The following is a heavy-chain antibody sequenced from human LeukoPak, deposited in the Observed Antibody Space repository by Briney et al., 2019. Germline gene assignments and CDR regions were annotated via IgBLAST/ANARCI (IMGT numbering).Heavy chain of an antibody. CDR1: GFTFTSYS. D-gene: IGHD6-19*01. Sequence: GGSLRLSCAASGFTFTSYSMNCVRQAPGEGLEWVSSISSSSNYIYYADSVEGRFTISRDNAKNSLYLQMNSLRAEDTAVYYCAREPGDSSGWSEWGQGTLVTVSS. J-gene: IGHJ4*02. CDR2: ISSSSNYI. CDR3: AREPGDSSGWSE. V-gene: IGHV3-21*01.